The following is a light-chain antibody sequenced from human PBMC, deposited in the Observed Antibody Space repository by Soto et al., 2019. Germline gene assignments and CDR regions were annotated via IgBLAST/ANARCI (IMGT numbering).Light chain of an antibody. Sequence: EIVLTQSPSTLSLSPGERATLSCRASQSVSSSYLAWYQQKPGQAPRLLIYGASSRATGIPDRFSGSGSGTDFTLTISRLEPEDFEVYYCQQYGSSPQTFGQGTKLEIK. CDR1: QSVSSSY. J-gene: IGKJ2*01. CDR3: QQYGSSPQT. CDR2: GAS. V-gene: IGKV3-20*01.